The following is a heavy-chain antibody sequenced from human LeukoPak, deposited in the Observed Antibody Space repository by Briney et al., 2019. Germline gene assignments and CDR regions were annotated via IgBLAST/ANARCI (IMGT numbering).Heavy chain of an antibody. Sequence: GGSLRLSCAASGFTLSSYAMHWVRQAPGKGLEWVAVISYDGSNKYYADSVKGRFTISRDNSKNTLYLQMNSLRAEDTAVYYCARDGPATTVTTLAFDIWGQGTMVTVSS. J-gene: IGHJ3*02. V-gene: IGHV3-30*04. CDR1: GFTLSSYA. CDR2: ISYDGSNK. D-gene: IGHD4-17*01. CDR3: ARDGPATTVTTLAFDI.